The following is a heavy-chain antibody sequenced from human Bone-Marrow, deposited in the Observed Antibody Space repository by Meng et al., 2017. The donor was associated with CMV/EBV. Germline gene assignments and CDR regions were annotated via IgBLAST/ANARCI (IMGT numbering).Heavy chain of an antibody. CDR1: GFTFSSYA. Sequence: GGSLRLSCAASGFTFSSYAMHWVRQAPGKGLEWVAVISYDGTNKYYADSVKGRFTISRDNSKNTLYLRMNSLRIEDTAVYYCARGVLGMDVWGQGKLVTVPS. D-gene: IGHD3-10*01. CDR3: ARGVLGMDV. CDR2: ISYDGTNK. V-gene: IGHV3-30*04. J-gene: IGHJ6*02.